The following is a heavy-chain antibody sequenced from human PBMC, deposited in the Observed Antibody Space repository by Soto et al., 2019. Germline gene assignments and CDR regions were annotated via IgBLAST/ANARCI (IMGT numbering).Heavy chain of an antibody. CDR2: INPNSGST. J-gene: IGHJ6*02. CDR1: GYTFTSYG. V-gene: IGHV1-2*04. CDR3: ARVSPWDYYGSGSYRYGMDV. D-gene: IGHD3-10*01. Sequence: AASVKVSCKDSGYTFTSYGIRWVRQAHGQGLEWMGWINPNSGSTNYAQKFQGWVTMTRDTSISTAYMELSRLRSDDTAVYYCARVSPWDYYGSGSYRYGMDVWGQGTTVTVSS.